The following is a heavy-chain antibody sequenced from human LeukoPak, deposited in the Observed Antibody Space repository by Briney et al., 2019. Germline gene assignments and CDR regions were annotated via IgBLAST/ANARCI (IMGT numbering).Heavy chain of an antibody. Sequence: PGGSLRLSCAASGFTFHGYPMTWVRQAPGKGLEWVSTISGSGLSTYYADSVKGRFSTSRDNSTQPLYLQMSNVRADDTAVYYCARGQGVVGATTRGYFGYWGQGALVTVSS. CDR1: GFTFHGYP. J-gene: IGHJ4*02. V-gene: IGHV3-23*01. D-gene: IGHD1-26*01. CDR2: ISGSGLST. CDR3: ARGQGVVGATTRGYFGY.